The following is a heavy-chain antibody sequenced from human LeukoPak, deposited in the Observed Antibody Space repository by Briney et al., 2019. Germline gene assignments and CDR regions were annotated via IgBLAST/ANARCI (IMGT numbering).Heavy chain of an antibody. CDR2: IYHSGST. J-gene: IGHJ3*02. CDR1: GGSISSGGYY. Sequence: SETLSLTCTVSGGSISSGGYYWSWIRQPPGKGLEWIGYIYHSGSTYYNPSLKSRVTISVDRSKNQFSLKLSSVTAADTAVYYCAREGRGAFDIWGQGTMVTVSS. D-gene: IGHD3-10*01. CDR3: AREGRGAFDI. V-gene: IGHV4-30-2*01.